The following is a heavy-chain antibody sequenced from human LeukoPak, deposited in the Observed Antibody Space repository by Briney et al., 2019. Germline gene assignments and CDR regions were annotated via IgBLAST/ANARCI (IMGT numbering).Heavy chain of an antibody. D-gene: IGHD5-12*01. Sequence: SVKVSCKASGGTFSSYAISWVRQAPGQGLEWMGGIIPIFGTANYAQKFQGRVTITADESTSTAYMELSSLRSEDTAVYYCASTYSSYDWDQEWEYNWFDPWGQGTLVTVSS. CDR2: IIPIFGTA. CDR3: ASTYSSYDWDQEWEYNWFDP. CDR1: GGTFSSYA. J-gene: IGHJ5*02. V-gene: IGHV1-69*13.